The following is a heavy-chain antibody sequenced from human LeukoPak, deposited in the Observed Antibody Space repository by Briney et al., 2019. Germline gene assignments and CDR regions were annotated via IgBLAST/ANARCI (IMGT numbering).Heavy chain of an antibody. D-gene: IGHD7-27*01. CDR2: IFTTGGP. CDR3: VRDGPSWGLL. CDR1: AGSIGTYY. V-gene: IGHV4-4*07. Sequence: PSETLSLTCTVSAGSIGTYYWSWIRQPAGKGLEWLGRIFTTGGPNYNPSLKSRVTMSLDTSKNQFSLKLSSVTAADTAVYYCVRDGPSWGLLWGQGTLVTVSS. J-gene: IGHJ4*02.